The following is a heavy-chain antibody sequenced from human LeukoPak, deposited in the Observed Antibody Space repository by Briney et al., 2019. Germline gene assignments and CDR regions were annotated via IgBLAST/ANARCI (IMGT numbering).Heavy chain of an antibody. CDR3: ARGYCRDDICQAYRY. V-gene: IGHV4-59*02. Sequence: SETLSLTCTVSGDSVSRYYWSWIRQPPGKGLEWIGYTSYSGRTDYRPSLKTRVTMSLDTSKNQFSLRMSSVTAADTGVYYCARGYCRDDICQAYRYWGQGTLVTVSS. CDR1: GDSVSRYY. J-gene: IGHJ4*02. CDR2: TSYSGRT. D-gene: IGHD2-21*02.